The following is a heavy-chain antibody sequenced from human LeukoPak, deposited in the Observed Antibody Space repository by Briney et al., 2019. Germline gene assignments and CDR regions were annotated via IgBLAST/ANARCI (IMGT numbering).Heavy chain of an antibody. CDR2: ISGSGGAT. CDR3: AKEYDRSGYEGTGFDY. D-gene: IGHD3-22*01. V-gene: IGHV3-23*01. Sequence: GGTLRLSCAASGFTFNTYGMSWVRQAPGKGLEWVSGISGSGGATYYADSVKGRFTISRDDPHNTLYLQMNSLRAEDTAVYYCAKEYDRSGYEGTGFDYWGQGTLVTVSS. J-gene: IGHJ4*02. CDR1: GFTFNTYG.